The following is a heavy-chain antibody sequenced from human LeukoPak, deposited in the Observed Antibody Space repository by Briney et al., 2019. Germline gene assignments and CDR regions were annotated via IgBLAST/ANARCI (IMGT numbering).Heavy chain of an antibody. Sequence: GGSLRLSCAASAFTFRNFAMHWVRQAPGKGLEWVAVISYDGNKKYYADSVKGRFTISRDNSKNTLYLQMNSLRAEDTAVYYCAKGYFYDSSGYYGGDYWGQGTLVTVSS. V-gene: IGHV3-30*04. CDR2: ISYDGNKK. CDR3: AKGYFYDSSGYYGGDY. J-gene: IGHJ4*02. CDR1: AFTFRNFA. D-gene: IGHD3-22*01.